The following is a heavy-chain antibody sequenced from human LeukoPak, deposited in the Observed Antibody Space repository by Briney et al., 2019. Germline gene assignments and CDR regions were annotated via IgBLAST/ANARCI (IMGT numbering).Heavy chain of an antibody. J-gene: IGHJ3*02. D-gene: IGHD6-19*01. V-gene: IGHV3-13*01. Sequence: GGSLRLSCVASGFTFSTSVMHWVRQPTVKGLEWVTGIGTAGETYYIDSVKGRFTISRESATNSLYRQMNSLTAGDTAMYYCAREGYSSGRAPAFDIWGQGTTVTVSS. CDR2: IGTAGET. CDR1: GFTFSTSV. CDR3: AREGYSSGRAPAFDI.